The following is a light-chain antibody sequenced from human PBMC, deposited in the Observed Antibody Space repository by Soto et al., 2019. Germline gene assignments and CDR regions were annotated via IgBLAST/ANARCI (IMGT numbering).Light chain of an antibody. CDR1: SSNIGAGYD. Sequence: QSVLTQPPSVSGAPGQRVTISCTGSSSNIGAGYDVHWYQQLPGTAPKLLIYGNSNRPSGVPDRFSGSKSGNTASLTISALQAEDEADYFCCSYAGNRRVFGGGTKVTVL. J-gene: IGLJ3*02. CDR2: GNS. CDR3: CSYAGNRRV. V-gene: IGLV1-40*01.